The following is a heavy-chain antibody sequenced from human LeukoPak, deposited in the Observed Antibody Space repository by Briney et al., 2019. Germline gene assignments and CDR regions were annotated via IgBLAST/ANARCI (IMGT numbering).Heavy chain of an antibody. J-gene: IGHJ4*02. CDR2: ISGSGDSA. CDR3: ANGNY. CDR1: GFTFSSFA. Sequence: PGGSLRLSCLASGFTFSSFAMTWVRQAPGKGLEWVSSISGSGDSAFYADSVKGRFTMSRDNSKDTLYLHMSSLRAEDTAVYYCANGNYWGQGTLVTVSS. V-gene: IGHV3-23*01.